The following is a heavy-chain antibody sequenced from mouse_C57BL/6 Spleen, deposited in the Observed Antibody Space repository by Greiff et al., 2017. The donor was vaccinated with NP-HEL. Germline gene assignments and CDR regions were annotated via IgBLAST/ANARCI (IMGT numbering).Heavy chain of an antibody. CDR1: GFTFSDYG. Sequence: DVMLVESGGGLVKPGGSLKLSCAASGFTFSDYGMHWVRQAPEKGLEWVAYISSGSSTIYYADTVKGRFTISRDNAKNTLFLQMTSLRSEDTAMYYCARDGNYFYYYAMDYWGQGTSVTVSS. D-gene: IGHD2-1*01. J-gene: IGHJ4*01. CDR3: ARDGNYFYYYAMDY. CDR2: ISSGSSTI. V-gene: IGHV5-17*01.